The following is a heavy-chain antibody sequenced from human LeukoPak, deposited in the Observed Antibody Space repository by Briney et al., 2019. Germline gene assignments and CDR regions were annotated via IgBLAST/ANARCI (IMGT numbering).Heavy chain of an antibody. J-gene: IGHJ4*02. CDR2: IYYSGST. CDR1: GGSISSYY. D-gene: IGHD3-22*01. CDR3: ARRLLSGDSSAFDY. Sequence: SETLSLTCTVSGGSISSYYWSWIRQPPGKGLGWIGYIYYSGSTNYNPSLKSRVTISVDTSKNQFSLKLSSETAADKAVYYCARRLLSGDSSAFDYWGQGTLVTVSS. V-gene: IGHV4-59*08.